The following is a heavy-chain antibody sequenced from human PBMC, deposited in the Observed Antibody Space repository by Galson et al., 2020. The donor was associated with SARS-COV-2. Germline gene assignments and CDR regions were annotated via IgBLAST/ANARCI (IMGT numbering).Heavy chain of an antibody. V-gene: IGHV4-31*03. CDR2: IYYSGST. D-gene: IGHD2-15*01. CDR1: GGSISSGGYY. J-gene: IGHJ6*02. CDR3: ARSIIGGYCSGGSCHEYYYYGMDV. Sequence: SETLSLTCTVSGGSISSGGYYWSWIRQHPGKGLEWIGYIYYSGSTYYNPSLKSRVTISVDTSKNQFSLKLSSVTAADTAVYYCARSIIGGYCSGGSCHEYYYYGMDVWGQGTTVTVSS.